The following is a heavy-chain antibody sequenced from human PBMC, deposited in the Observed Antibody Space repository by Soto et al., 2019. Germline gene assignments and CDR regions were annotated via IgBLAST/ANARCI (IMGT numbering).Heavy chain of an antibody. Sequence: QVQLVQSGAEVKKPGSSVKVSCKASGGTFRSYAISWVRQAPGQGLEWMGGIIPIPDTTNYAQKFQGRVTITSDESTSTAYMELSSLRSEDTAVYYCARSQGSSTSLEIYYYYYYGMEVWGQGTTVTVSS. CDR1: GGTFRSYA. V-gene: IGHV1-69*01. D-gene: IGHD2-2*01. CDR2: IIPIPDTT. J-gene: IGHJ6*02. CDR3: ARSQGSSTSLEIYYYYYYGMEV.